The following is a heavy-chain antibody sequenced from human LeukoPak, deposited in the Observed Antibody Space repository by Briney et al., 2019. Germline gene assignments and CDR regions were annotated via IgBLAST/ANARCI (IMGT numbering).Heavy chain of an antibody. V-gene: IGHV4-59*11. CDR1: GGSISSHY. J-gene: IGHJ5*02. CDR2: IYYSGGS. Sequence: SETLSLTCTVSGGSISSHYWSWIRQPPGKGLEWIGYIYYSGGSKYNPSLTSRVTISVDTSKNQFSLKLSSVTAADTAVYYCARLYDSSGYTNWLDPWGQGTLVTVSS. CDR3: ARLYDSSGYTNWLDP. D-gene: IGHD3-22*01.